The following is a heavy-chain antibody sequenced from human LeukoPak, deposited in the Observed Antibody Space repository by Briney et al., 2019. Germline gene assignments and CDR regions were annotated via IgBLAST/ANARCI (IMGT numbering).Heavy chain of an antibody. CDR3: ARGRTIFGVVPDAFDI. CDR2: ISAYNGNT. J-gene: IGHJ3*02. V-gene: IGHV1-18*01. Sequence: VASVKVSCKASGYTFTSYGISWVRQAPGQGLEWMGWISAYNGNTNCAQKLQGRVTMTTDTSTSTAYMELRSLRSDDTAVYYCARGRTIFGVVPDAFDIWGQGTMVTVSS. CDR1: GYTFTSYG. D-gene: IGHD3-3*01.